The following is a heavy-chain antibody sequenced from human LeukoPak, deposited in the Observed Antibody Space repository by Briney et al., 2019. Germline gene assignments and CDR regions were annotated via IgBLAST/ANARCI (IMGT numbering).Heavy chain of an antibody. CDR2: IFHTGTT. Sequence: SETLSLTCAVSGYSISSGYYWGWIRQPPGKGLEWIGNIFHTGTTYYNPSLQSRATMSADTSKNQLSLKLSSVTAADTAVYYCARDSPGAVAGGGPGWFDPWGQGTLVTVSS. V-gene: IGHV4-38-2*02. CDR1: GYSISSGYY. CDR3: ARDSPGAVAGGGPGWFDP. J-gene: IGHJ5*02. D-gene: IGHD6-19*01.